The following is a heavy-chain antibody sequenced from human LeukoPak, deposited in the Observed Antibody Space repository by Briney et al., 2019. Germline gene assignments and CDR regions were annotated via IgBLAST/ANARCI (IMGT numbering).Heavy chain of an antibody. V-gene: IGHV3-21*04. J-gene: IGHJ4*02. CDR2: ISSSSSYI. CDR1: GFTFSSYS. CDR3: ARSYDYVWGSYRYTGFLSADY. D-gene: IGHD3-16*02. Sequence: GGSLRLSCAASGFTFSSYSMNWVRQAPGKGLEWVSSISSSSSYIYYADSVKGRFTISRDNAKNSLYLQMNSLRAEDTAVYYCARSYDYVWGSYRYTGFLSADYWGQGTLVTVSS.